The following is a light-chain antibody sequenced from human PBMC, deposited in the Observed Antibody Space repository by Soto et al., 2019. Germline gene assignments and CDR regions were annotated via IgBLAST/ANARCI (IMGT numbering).Light chain of an antibody. V-gene: IGLV3-21*02. CDR1: NIGTKS. CDR2: DDT. Sequence: SYELTQPPSVSVAPGQTARTTCGGNNIGTKSVHWYQQRPGQAPVLVVYDDTDRPSGIPKRFSGSNSGNTATLTISRVEAGDEADYSCQVWDSSSDHWVFGGGTKLTVL. J-gene: IGLJ3*02. CDR3: QVWDSSSDHWV.